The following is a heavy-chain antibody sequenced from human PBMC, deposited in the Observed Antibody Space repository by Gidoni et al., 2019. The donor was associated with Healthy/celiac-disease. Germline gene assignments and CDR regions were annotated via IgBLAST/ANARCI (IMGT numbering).Heavy chain of an antibody. CDR3: ARDKAFYYGMDV. V-gene: IGHV4-34*01. CDR2: INHSGST. Sequence: AVYGGSFSGYYWSWIRQPPGKGLEWIGEINHSGSTTYNPSLKSRVTISVDTSKNQFSLKLSSVTAADTAVYYCARDKAFYYGMDVWGQGTTVTVSS. CDR1: GGSFSGYY. J-gene: IGHJ6*02.